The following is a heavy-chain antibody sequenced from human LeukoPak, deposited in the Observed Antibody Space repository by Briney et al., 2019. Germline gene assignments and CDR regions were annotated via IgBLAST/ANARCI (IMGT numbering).Heavy chain of an antibody. CDR2: IYHSGST. Sequence: ETLSLTCTVSGGSISSSSYYWGWIRQPPGKGLEWIGSIYHSGSTYYNPSLKSRVTISVDTSKNQFSLKLSSVTAADTAVYYCAREVVATNAFDIWGQGTMVTVSS. J-gene: IGHJ3*02. V-gene: IGHV4-39*07. D-gene: IGHD5-12*01. CDR3: AREVVATNAFDI. CDR1: GGSISSSSYY.